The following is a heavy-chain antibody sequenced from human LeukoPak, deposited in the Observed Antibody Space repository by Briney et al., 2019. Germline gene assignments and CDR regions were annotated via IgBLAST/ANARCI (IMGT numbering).Heavy chain of an antibody. CDR3: ARIRQRSSWDNYYYYYGMDV. J-gene: IGHJ6*04. V-gene: IGHV3-48*03. CDR1: GFTFSSYE. D-gene: IGHD6-13*01. CDR2: ISSSGSTI. Sequence: TGGSLRLSCAASGFTFSSYEMNWVRQAPGKGLEWVSYISSSGSTIYYADSVKGRFTISRDNAKNSLYLQMNSLRAEDTAVYYCARIRQRSSWDNYYYYYGMDVWGKGTTVTVSS.